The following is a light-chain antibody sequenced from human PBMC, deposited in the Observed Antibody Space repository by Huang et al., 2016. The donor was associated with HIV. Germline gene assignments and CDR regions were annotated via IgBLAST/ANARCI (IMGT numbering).Light chain of an antibody. CDR1: QIVSSH. V-gene: IGKV3-15*01. Sequence: ETVMTQSPVTLSVSPGDRASLSCRSSQIVSSHLAWYQQKPGQAPRLLIYAASTRATVGPARLSGSGAGTEFNLTISTLQSEDSAVYYCQQYNDFRRTFGHGTRVEIK. CDR2: AAS. CDR3: QQYNDFRRT. J-gene: IGKJ1*01.